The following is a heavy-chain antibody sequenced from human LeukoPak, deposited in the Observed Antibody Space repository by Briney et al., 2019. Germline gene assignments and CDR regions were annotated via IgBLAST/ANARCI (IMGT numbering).Heavy chain of an antibody. D-gene: IGHD1-26*01. CDR1: GVSISIGSYH. J-gene: IGHJ3*01. CDR2: IYTSGST. CDR3: VGGGTYPDAFDV. Sequence: PSETLSLTCTVSGVSISIGSYHWGWIRQPAGKGLEWIGRIYTSGSTKYNSSLESRATILVEPAKNQFSLKLSSVTAADTAVYYCVGGGTYPDAFDVWGRGTMVTVSS. V-gene: IGHV4-61*02.